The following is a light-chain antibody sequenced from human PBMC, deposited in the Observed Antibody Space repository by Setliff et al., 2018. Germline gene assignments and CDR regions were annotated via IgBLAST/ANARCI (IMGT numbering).Light chain of an antibody. Sequence: QSVLTQPASVSGSPGQSITISCTGSSSDVGAYDYVSWYQHHPGRAPKFMIYDVSKRPSGVSNRFSGSKSDNTASLTISGLQAEDEADYYCFSYTSSSSYVFGSGTKVTVL. CDR2: DVS. V-gene: IGLV2-14*03. J-gene: IGLJ1*01. CDR1: SSDVGAYDY. CDR3: FSYTSSSSYV.